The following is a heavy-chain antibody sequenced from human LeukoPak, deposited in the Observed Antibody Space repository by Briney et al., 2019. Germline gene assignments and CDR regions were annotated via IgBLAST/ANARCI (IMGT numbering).Heavy chain of an antibody. Sequence: SETLSLTCTVSGGSISSYYWSWIRQPPGKGLEWIGYIYFSGSTNYNPSLKSRVTISVDTSKYQFSLKLTSVTAADTAVYYCARGFSYDYFDYWGQGTLVTVSS. J-gene: IGHJ4*02. D-gene: IGHD1-26*01. CDR1: GGSISSYY. CDR2: IYFSGST. CDR3: ARGFSYDYFDY. V-gene: IGHV4-59*01.